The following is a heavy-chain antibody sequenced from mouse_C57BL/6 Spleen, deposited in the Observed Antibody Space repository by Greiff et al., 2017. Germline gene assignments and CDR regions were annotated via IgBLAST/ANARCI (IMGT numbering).Heavy chain of an antibody. Sequence: QVQLQQSGPELVKPGASVKISCKASGYAFSSSWMNWVKQRPGKGLEWIGRIYPGDGDTNYNGKFKGKATLTADKSYSTAYMQLSRLTSEDYAVTFCARDGCGIFAYRGQGPLVTVSA. J-gene: IGHJ3*01. CDR3: ARDGCGIFAY. D-gene: IGHD1-1*01. CDR2: IYPGDGDT. CDR1: GYAFSSSW. V-gene: IGHV1-82*01.